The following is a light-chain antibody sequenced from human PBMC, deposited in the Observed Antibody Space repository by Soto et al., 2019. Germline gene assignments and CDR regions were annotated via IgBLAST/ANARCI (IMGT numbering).Light chain of an antibody. Sequence: QSALTQPASASGSPGQSVTISCTGTSSDVGGYNYVSWYQQHPGKAPKLMIYDVSNRPSGVSNRFSGSKSGNTASLTISGLEAEDEADCYCTANTNIVLFGRGTKLTVL. V-gene: IGLV2-14*01. J-gene: IGLJ2*01. CDR2: DVS. CDR3: TANTNIVL. CDR1: SSDVGGYNY.